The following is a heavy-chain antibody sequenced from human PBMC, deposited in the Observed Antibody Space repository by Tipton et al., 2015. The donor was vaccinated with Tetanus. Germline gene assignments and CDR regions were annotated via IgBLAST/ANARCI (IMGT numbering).Heavy chain of an antibody. CDR2: IYYSGST. J-gene: IGHJ4*02. V-gene: IGHV4-59*01. CDR3: AREGLGYDSSGYYFDY. CDR1: GGSISSYY. Sequence: TLPLTCTVSGGSISSYYWSWIRQPPGKGLEWIGYIYYSGSTNYNPSLKSRVTISVDTSKNQFSLKLSSVTAADTAVYYCAREGLGYDSSGYYFDYWGQGTLVTVSS. D-gene: IGHD3-22*01.